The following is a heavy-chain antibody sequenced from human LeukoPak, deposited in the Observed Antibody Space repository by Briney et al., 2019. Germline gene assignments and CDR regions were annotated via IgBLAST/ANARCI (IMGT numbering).Heavy chain of an antibody. V-gene: IGHV4-34*08. CDR3: AGQTGSGLFILP. D-gene: IGHD3/OR15-3a*01. J-gene: IGHJ4*02. Sequence: SETLSLTFAVYGGTFSGYYWSWIRQPPWKGLQWIGEINHSGSTNYNASLKSQVSISIDTSKNQNSLRLTSVTAADTAVYYCAGQTGSGLFILPGGQGTLVTVSS. CDR1: GGTFSGYY. CDR2: INHSGST.